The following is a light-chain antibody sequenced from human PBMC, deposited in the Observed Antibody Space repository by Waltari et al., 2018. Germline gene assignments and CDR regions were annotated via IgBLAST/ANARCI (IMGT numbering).Light chain of an antibody. CDR3: QQYSTWPPWT. Sequence: DIVTTQSPATLSVSPGERATLSCRTSQGVNSNLAWYQQKPGQAPRLLVFGASTRATGSLARVTGSGSGTELTLTISILQSEDCAIYHCQQYSTWPPWTFGQVTKVDI. V-gene: IGKV3D-15*01. CDR2: GAS. CDR1: QGVNSN. J-gene: IGKJ1*01.